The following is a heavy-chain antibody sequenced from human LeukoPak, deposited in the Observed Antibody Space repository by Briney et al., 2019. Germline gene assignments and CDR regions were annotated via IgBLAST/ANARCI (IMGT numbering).Heavy chain of an antibody. CDR3: ARDGVVRGVIVY. CDR1: GYTFTDYY. CDR2: IDPSSGGT. Sequence: ASVKVSCKASGYTFTDYYMHWVRQAPGQGPEWMGWIDPSSGGTVYAQKFQGRLTMARDTSINTAYMEVSGLRSDDTAVYYCARDGVVRGVIVYWGQGTLVTVSS. V-gene: IGHV1-2*02. J-gene: IGHJ4*02. D-gene: IGHD3-10*01.